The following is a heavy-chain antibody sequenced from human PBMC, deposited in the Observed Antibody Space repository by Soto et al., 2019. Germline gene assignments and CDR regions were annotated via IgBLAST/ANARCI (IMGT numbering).Heavy chain of an antibody. CDR2: ISGSGGST. CDR1: GFTFSSYA. D-gene: IGHD2-2*01. V-gene: IGHV3-23*01. J-gene: IGHJ5*02. Sequence: GGSLRLSCAASGFTFSSYAMSWVRQAPGKGLEWVSAISGSGGSTYYADSVKGRFTISRDNSKNTLYLQMNSLRAEDTATYYCARGLRYCSSTNCPNCFDPWGQGTLVTVSS. CDR3: ARGLRYCSSTNCPNCFDP.